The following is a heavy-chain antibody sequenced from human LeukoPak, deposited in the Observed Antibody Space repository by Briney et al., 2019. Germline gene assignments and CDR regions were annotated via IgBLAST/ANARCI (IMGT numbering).Heavy chain of an antibody. CDR2: INSDGSST. J-gene: IGHJ5*02. V-gene: IGHV3-74*01. Sequence: GGSLRLSRVVSGFTFSSYWMHWVRQVPGKGLVWVSRINSDGSSTSYADSVKGRFTISRDNANNTLYLQMNSLRAEETAVYYCARGSSTWFGPWGQGTLVTVSS. CDR3: ARGSSTWFGP. CDR1: GFTFSSYW.